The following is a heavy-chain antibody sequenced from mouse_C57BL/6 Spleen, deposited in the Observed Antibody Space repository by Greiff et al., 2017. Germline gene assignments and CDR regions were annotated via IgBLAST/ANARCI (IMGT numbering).Heavy chain of an antibody. CDR3: ALTETTWFAY. Sequence: QVQLQQPGAELVKPGASVKLSCKASGYTFTSYWMHWVKQRPGQGLEWIGMIHPNSGSTNYNEKFKSKATLTVDKSSSTAYMQLSSLTSEDAAVYYCALTETTWFAYWGQGTLVTVSA. CDR1: GYTFTSYW. J-gene: IGHJ3*01. V-gene: IGHV1-64*01. CDR2: IHPNSGST.